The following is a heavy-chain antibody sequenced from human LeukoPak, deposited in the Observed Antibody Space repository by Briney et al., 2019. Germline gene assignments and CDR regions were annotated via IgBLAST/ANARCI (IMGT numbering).Heavy chain of an antibody. CDR3: ARVAPYSSGWYVAY. CDR1: GAYINSYY. CDR2: IYYSGTT. Sequence: SETLSVTCTVSGAYINSYYWSWIRQPPGEGLEWIGYIYYSGTTNYNPSLKSRVTISVDTSKNQFSLKLTSVTAADTAVYYCARVAPYSSGWYVAYWGQGTLVTVSS. J-gene: IGHJ4*02. V-gene: IGHV4-59*01. D-gene: IGHD6-19*01.